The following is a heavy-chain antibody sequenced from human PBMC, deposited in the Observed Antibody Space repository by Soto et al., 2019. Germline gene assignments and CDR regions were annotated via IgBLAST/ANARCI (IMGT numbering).Heavy chain of an antibody. D-gene: IGHD5-18*01. CDR2: IYYSGST. V-gene: IGHV4-59*08. J-gene: IGHJ4*02. Sequence: QVQLQESGPGLVKPSGTLSLTCTVSGGSISSYYWSWIRQPPGKGLEWIGYIYYSGSTNYNPSLKRRVTISVDTSKNQLSQKLSSVTAADTAVYYCARQGYSYGPVPLKGEIDYWGQGTLVTVSS. CDR1: GGSISSYY. CDR3: ARQGYSYGPVPLKGEIDY.